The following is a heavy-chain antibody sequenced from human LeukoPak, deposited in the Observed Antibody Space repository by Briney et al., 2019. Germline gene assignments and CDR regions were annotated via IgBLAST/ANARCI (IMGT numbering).Heavy chain of an antibody. CDR2: IYTSGST. CDR3: ARDRYYGSGSYYDAFDI. D-gene: IGHD3-10*01. J-gene: IGHJ3*02. Sequence: SETLSLTCTVSGGSISSYYWSWIRQPAGKGLEWIGRIYTSGSTNYNPSLKSRVTISVDTSKNQFSLKLSSVTAADTAVYYCARDRYYGSGSYYDAFDIWGQGTMVTVSS. CDR1: GGSISSYY. V-gene: IGHV4-4*07.